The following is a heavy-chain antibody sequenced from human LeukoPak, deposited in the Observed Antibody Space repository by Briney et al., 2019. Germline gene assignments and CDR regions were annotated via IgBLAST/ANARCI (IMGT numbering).Heavy chain of an antibody. Sequence: ASVKVSCKASGYTFTSYGISWVRQAPGQGLEWMGWISAYNGNTNYAQKLQGRVTITADESTSTAYMELRSLRSDDTAVYYCARVAPNRRYCSGGSCLNYFDYWGQGTLVTVSS. J-gene: IGHJ4*02. V-gene: IGHV1-18*01. CDR1: GYTFTSYG. CDR3: ARVAPNRRYCSGGSCLNYFDY. D-gene: IGHD2-15*01. CDR2: ISAYNGNT.